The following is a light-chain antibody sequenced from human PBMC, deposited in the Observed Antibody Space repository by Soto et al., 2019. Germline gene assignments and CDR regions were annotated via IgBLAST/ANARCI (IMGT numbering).Light chain of an antibody. J-gene: IGKJ4*01. CDR2: DAS. V-gene: IGKV3-20*01. CDR3: QQYNNWPPLT. CDR1: QSVSSSY. Sequence: EIVLTQSPGTLSLSPGERATLYCRASQSVSSSYLAWYQQKPGQAPRLLIYDASNRANGIPARFTGSGSGTDFTLTISSLQPEDFAVYYCQQYNNWPPLTFGGGTKGDIK.